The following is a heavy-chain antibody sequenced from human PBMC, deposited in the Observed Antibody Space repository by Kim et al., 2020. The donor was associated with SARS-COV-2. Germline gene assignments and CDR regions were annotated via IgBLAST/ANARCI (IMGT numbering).Heavy chain of an antibody. J-gene: IGHJ4*02. CDR3: AREGPNTYYFDY. D-gene: IGHD3-16*01. Sequence: SYTQKFQGRVTMTRDTSTSTVYMELSRLRSEDTAVYYCAREGPNTYYFDYWGQGTLVTVSS. V-gene: IGHV1-46*01.